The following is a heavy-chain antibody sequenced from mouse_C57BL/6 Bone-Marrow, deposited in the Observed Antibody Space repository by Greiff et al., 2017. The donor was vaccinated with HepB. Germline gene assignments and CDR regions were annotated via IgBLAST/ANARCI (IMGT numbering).Heavy chain of an antibody. V-gene: IGHV1-81*01. D-gene: IGHD1-1*01. CDR1: GYTFTSYG. CDR3: ARWGTTVVATNAMDY. CDR2: IYPRSGNT. J-gene: IGHJ4*01. Sequence: QVQLKQSGAELARPGASVKLSCKASGYTFTSYGISWVKQRTGQGLEWIGEIYPRSGNTYYNEKFKGKATLTADKSSSTAYMELRSLTSEDSAVYFCARWGTTVVATNAMDYWGQGTSVTVSS.